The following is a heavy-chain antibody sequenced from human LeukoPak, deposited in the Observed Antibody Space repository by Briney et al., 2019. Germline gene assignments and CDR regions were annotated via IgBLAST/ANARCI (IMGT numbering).Heavy chain of an antibody. V-gene: IGHV6-1*01. CDR1: GDSVSSSSSA. CDR2: TYYRSKWYN. J-gene: IGHJ4*02. CDR3: VRGGHFDY. Sequence: SQTLSLTCAISGDSVSSSSSAWNWVRQSPSRGLEWLGRTYYRSKWYNDYAESVKSRIAINPDTSKNQFTLHLNSVTPEDTAVYYCVRGGHFDYWGQGTLVTVSS. D-gene: IGHD3-16*01.